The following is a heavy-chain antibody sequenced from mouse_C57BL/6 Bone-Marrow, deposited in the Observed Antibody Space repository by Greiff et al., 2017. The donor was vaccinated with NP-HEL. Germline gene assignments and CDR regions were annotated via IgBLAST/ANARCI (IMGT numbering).Heavy chain of an antibody. CDR3: ARSHYYGSSSYYFDY. Sequence: QVQLQQPGAELVRPGSSVKLSCKASGYTFTSYWMHWVKQRPIQGLEWIGNIDPSDSETHYNQKFKDKATLTVAKSSSTAYMQLSSLSSDDSAVYYCARSHYYGSSSYYFDYWGQGTTLTVSS. V-gene: IGHV1-52*01. J-gene: IGHJ2*01. CDR1: GYTFTSYW. CDR2: IDPSDSET. D-gene: IGHD1-1*01.